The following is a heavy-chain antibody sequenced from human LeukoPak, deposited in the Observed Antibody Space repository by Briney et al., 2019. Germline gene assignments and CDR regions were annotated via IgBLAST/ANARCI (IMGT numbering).Heavy chain of an antibody. CDR2: ISSSSSYI. V-gene: IGHV3-21*01. CDR1: GFTFSSYS. D-gene: IGHD3-10*01. Sequence: GGSLRLSCAASGFTFSSYSMNWVRQAPGKGLEWVSSISSSSSYIYYADSVKGRFTISRDNAKNSLYLQMNSLRAEDTAVYYCARVRLLWLGESTYYMDVWGKGTTVTVSS. J-gene: IGHJ6*03. CDR3: ARVRLLWLGESTYYMDV.